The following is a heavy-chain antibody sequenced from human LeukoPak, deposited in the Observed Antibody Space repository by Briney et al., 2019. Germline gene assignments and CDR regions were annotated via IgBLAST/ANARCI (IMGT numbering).Heavy chain of an antibody. D-gene: IGHD3-22*01. J-gene: IGHJ3*02. Sequence: SVRVSCKASGGTFSSYAISWVRQAPGQGLEWMGGIIPIFGTANYAQKFQGRVTITADESTSTAYMELSSLRSEDTAVYYCARQSSDSSGSDAFDIWGQGTMVTVSS. CDR2: IIPIFGTA. V-gene: IGHV1-69*13. CDR1: GGTFSSYA. CDR3: ARQSSDSSGSDAFDI.